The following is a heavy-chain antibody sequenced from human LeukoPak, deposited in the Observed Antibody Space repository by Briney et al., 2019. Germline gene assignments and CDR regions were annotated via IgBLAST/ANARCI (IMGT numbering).Heavy chain of an antibody. CDR2: INPHSGAT. Sequence: ASVKVSCKASGYTFTDYFIHWVRQAPGQGLEWVGWINPHSGATDYAQHFQGRVSLTRVSSISTAYMELSRLESDDTAVYYCARDRSVGYGAYVPLDYWGQGTLVTVSS. CDR1: GYTFTDYF. V-gene: IGHV1-2*02. J-gene: IGHJ4*02. CDR3: ARDRSVGYGAYVPLDY. D-gene: IGHD4-17*01.